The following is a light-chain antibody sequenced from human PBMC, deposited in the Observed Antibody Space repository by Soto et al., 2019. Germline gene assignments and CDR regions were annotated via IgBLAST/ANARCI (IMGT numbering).Light chain of an antibody. J-gene: IGKJ4*01. CDR1: QSILFSSNNKNY. Sequence: DIVMTQSPDSLAVSLGERATINCKSSQSILFSSNNKNYLTWYQQKPVQPPKPLIYWASTRESGVPDRFSGSGSGTDFTLTISSLQAEDVAVYYCQQYYSTPGTFGGGTKVEIK. CDR2: WAS. CDR3: QQYYSTPGT. V-gene: IGKV4-1*01.